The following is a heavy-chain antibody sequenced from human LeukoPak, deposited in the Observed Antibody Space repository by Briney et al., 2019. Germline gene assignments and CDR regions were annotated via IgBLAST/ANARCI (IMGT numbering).Heavy chain of an antibody. V-gene: IGHV1-8*01. CDR1: GYAFTSYD. J-gene: IGHJ3*02. Sequence: ASVKVSCKASGYAFTSYDINWVRQATGQGLEWMGWMNPNSGNTGYAQKFQGRVTMTRNTSISTAYMELSSLRSEDTAVYYCARQLTTLRGFDIWGQGTMVTASS. D-gene: IGHD4-11*01. CDR2: MNPNSGNT. CDR3: ARQLTTLRGFDI.